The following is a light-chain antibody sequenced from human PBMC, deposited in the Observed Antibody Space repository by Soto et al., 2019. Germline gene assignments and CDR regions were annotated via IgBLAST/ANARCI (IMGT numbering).Light chain of an antibody. J-gene: IGKJ3*01. CDR1: QDIRNF. Sequence: DIQMTQSPTSLSASVGDRVTITCRASQDIRNFVAWYQQNPGKTPKLLIYAASTLQSGVPSRFSGSGSGSDFTITINSLQPEDVATYSCQKYSSVPVFGPGTKVEIK. CDR3: QKYSSVPV. CDR2: AAS. V-gene: IGKV1-27*01.